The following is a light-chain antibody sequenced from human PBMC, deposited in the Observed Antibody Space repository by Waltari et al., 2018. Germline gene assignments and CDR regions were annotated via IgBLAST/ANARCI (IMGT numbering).Light chain of an antibody. V-gene: IGKV1-27*01. CDR1: QSISNY. J-gene: IGKJ1*01. CDR2: AAS. CDR3: QKYNSAPWT. Sequence: DIQMTQSPSSLSASVGARVTITCRASQSISNYLAWYQQKPGKVLKLLIYAASTLQSGVPSRFSGSGSGTDFTLTISSLQPEDVATYYCQKYNSAPWTFGQGTKVEIK.